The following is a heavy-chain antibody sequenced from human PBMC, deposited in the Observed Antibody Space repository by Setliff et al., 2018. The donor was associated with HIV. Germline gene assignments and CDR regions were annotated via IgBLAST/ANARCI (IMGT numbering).Heavy chain of an antibody. CDR1: GGSISSNNYY. CDR2: INHSGST. D-gene: IGHD6-13*01. CDR3: ARGARLLAGYSDRWDYYYMAV. V-gene: IGHV4-39*07. Sequence: PSETLSLTCTVSGGSISSNNYYWGWIRQPPGKGLEWIGEINHSGSTHYNPSLKSRFTISVDTSKNQFSLKVNSVTAADTAVYYCARGARLLAGYSDRWDYYYMAVWGKGTTVTVSS. J-gene: IGHJ6*03.